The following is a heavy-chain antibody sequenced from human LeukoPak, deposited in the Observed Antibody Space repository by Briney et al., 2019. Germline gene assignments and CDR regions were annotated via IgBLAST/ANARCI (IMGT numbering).Heavy chain of an antibody. Sequence: SVKVSCKASGGTFSSYAISWVRQAPGQGLEWMGRTIPIFGTANYAQKFQGRVTITTDESTSTAYMELSSLRSEDTAVYYCAIGRSSYDSSGYYSNGFDYWGQGTLVTVSA. J-gene: IGHJ4*02. D-gene: IGHD3-22*01. V-gene: IGHV1-69*05. CDR2: TIPIFGTA. CDR3: AIGRSSYDSSGYYSNGFDY. CDR1: GGTFSSYA.